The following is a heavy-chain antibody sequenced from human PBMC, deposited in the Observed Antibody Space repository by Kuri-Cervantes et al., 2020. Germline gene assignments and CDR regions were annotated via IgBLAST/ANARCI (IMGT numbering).Heavy chain of an antibody. CDR1: GFTFSSYA. D-gene: IGHD1-26*01. CDR3: ARTLVTVVAPYYFDY. CDR2: ISYDGSNK. V-gene: IGHV3-30-3*01. J-gene: IGHJ4*02. Sequence: GGSLRLSCAASGFTFSSYAMHWVRQAPGKGLEWVSVISYDGSNKYYADSVKGRFTISRDNSKNTLYLQMNSLRAEDTAVYYCARTLVTVVAPYYFDYWGQGTLVTVSS.